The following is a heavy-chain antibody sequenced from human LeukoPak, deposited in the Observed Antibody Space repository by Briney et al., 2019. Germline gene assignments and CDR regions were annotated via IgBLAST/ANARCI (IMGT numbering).Heavy chain of an antibody. D-gene: IGHD1-26*01. Sequence: SETLSLTCTASGGSISSSSYYWGWIRQPPGKGLEWIGSIYYSGSTYYNPSLKSRVTISVDTSKNQFSLKLSSVTAADTAVYYCARHPWGPAAYYIDYWGQGTLVTVSS. J-gene: IGHJ4*02. CDR3: ARHPWGPAAYYIDY. CDR1: GGSISSSSYY. CDR2: IYYSGST. V-gene: IGHV4-39*01.